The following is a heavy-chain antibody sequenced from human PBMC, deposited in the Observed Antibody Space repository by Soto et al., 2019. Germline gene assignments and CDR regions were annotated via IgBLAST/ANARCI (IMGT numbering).Heavy chain of an antibody. J-gene: IGHJ5*02. CDR2: IYPGDSDT. V-gene: IGHV5-51*01. Sequence: PGESLKISCKGSGYSFTSYWIGWVRQMPGKGLEWMGIIYPGDSDTRYSPSFQGQVTISADKSISTAYLQWSSLKASDTAMYYCARSPTNVYYDILTGYLKGHWFDPWGQGTLVTVSS. CDR3: ARSPTNVYYDILTGYLKGHWFDP. CDR1: GYSFTSYW. D-gene: IGHD3-9*01.